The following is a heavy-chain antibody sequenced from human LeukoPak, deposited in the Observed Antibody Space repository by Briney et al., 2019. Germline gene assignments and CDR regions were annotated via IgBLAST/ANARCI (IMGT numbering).Heavy chain of an antibody. D-gene: IGHD2-2*01. CDR3: AKSPSTGVVVPAVIQLYFDY. CDR1: GFTFSSYA. Sequence: GGSLRLSCAASGFTFSSYAMSWVRQAPGKGLEWVSAISGSGGSTYYADSVKGRFTISRDNSKNTLYLQMNSLRAEDTAVYYCAKSPSTGVVVPAVIQLYFDYWGQGTLVTVSS. V-gene: IGHV3-23*01. J-gene: IGHJ4*02. CDR2: ISGSGGST.